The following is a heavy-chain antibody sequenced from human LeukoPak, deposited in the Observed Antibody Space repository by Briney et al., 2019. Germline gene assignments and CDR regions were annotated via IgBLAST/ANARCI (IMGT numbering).Heavy chain of an antibody. CDR1: GFTFSSYS. CDR2: ISSSSSTI. CDR3: ARELVAAYGAFDI. D-gene: IGHD2-15*01. J-gene: IGHJ3*02. Sequence: GGSLRLSCAASGFTFSSYSMNWVRQAPGKWLEWVSYISSSSSTIYYADSVKGRFTISRDNAKNSLYLQMNSLRAEDTAVYYCARELVAAYGAFDIWGQGTMVTVSS. V-gene: IGHV3-48*01.